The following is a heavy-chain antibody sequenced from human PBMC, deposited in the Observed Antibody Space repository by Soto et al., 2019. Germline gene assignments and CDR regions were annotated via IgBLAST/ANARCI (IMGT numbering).Heavy chain of an antibody. CDR3: AKGVDGYFDY. CDR2: ISSDGSNK. CDR1: GFTFSSYG. Sequence: GGSLRLSCAASGFTFSSYGMHWVRQAPGKGLEWVTVISSDGSNKYSADSVKGRFTISRDNSKNTLYLQMNSLRAEDTAVYYCAKGVDGYFDYWGQGTQVTVSS. J-gene: IGHJ4*02. V-gene: IGHV3-30*18.